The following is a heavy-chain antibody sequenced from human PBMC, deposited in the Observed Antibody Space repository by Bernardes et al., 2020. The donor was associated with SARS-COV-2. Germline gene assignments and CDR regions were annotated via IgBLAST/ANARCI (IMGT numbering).Heavy chain of an antibody. D-gene: IGHD3-22*01. CDR2: IYSGGSR. V-gene: IGHV3-66*02. CDR1: GFTVSDNY. Sequence: GGSLRLSCAASGFTVSDNYMSWVRQAPGKGLEWVSVIYSGGSRYYADSVRGRFSVSRDNSKNTLFLQMDSLKPEDTAVYFCAREGWFYDNTGFRGWYFDLWGRGTLGAVSP. CDR3: AREGWFYDNTGFRGWYFDL. J-gene: IGHJ2*01.